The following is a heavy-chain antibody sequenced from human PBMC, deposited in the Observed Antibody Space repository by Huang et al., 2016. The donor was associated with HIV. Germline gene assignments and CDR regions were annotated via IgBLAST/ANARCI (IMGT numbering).Heavy chain of an antibody. Sequence: QVQLVQSRAEVKKPGASVKVSCKVSEYTLTELSIHWVRQPPGKGLEWMGGVDPEIGETSYAQKFQGRVTMTEDTSTGTAFMELSGLRPEDTAVYYCATGFDVFFDFWGQGTLVTVSS. CDR2: VDPEIGET. CDR1: EYTLTELS. J-gene: IGHJ4*02. D-gene: IGHD3-9*01. V-gene: IGHV1-24*01. CDR3: ATGFDVFFDF.